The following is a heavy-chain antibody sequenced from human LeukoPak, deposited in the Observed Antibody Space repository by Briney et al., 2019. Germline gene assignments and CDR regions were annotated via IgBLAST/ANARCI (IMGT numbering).Heavy chain of an antibody. J-gene: IGHJ4*02. Sequence: SETLSLTCTVSGGSMRNYFWNWVRQPAGEGLEWIGRISTGGSTDYNPSLESRLTMSVDTSKNQFSLRLSSVTAADTAVYYCARDGSSSWPFDLWGQGTLVTVSS. V-gene: IGHV4-4*07. CDR3: ARDGSSSWPFDL. CDR1: GGSMRNYF. CDR2: ISTGGST. D-gene: IGHD6-13*01.